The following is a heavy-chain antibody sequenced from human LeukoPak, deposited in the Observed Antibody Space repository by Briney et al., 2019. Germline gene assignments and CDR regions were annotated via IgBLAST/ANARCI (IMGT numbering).Heavy chain of an antibody. CDR2: IYTSGST. V-gene: IGHV4-61*02. CDR3: ARVPLYDFWSGYLPPYYYMDV. Sequence: SETLSLTCTVSGGTISRGSYYWSWIRQPAGKGLEWIGRIYTSGSTNSNPSLKSRVTISVDTSKTQFSLKLSSVTAADTAVYYCARVPLYDFWSGYLPPYYYMDVWGKGTTVTVSS. CDR1: GGTISRGSYY. D-gene: IGHD3-3*01. J-gene: IGHJ6*03.